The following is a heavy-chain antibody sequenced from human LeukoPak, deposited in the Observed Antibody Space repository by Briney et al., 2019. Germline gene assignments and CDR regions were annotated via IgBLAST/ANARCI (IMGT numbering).Heavy chain of an antibody. V-gene: IGHV3-23*01. D-gene: IGHD2-15*01. CDR3: AKVAFCSGNSCYYFDY. Sequence: PGGSLRLSCAASGLTFSSYAMSWVRQAPGKGLEWVSAISGSDDSTYYADSVKGRFTISRDNSKNTLYLQMNSLRAEDTAVYLCAKVAFCSGNSCYYFDYWGQGTLVTVSS. CDR1: GLTFSSYA. CDR2: ISGSDDST. J-gene: IGHJ4*02.